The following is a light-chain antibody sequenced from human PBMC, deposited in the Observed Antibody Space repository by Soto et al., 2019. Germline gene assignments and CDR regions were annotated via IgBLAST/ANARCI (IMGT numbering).Light chain of an antibody. V-gene: IGKV3-11*01. CDR3: QQRSNWPPIT. CDR2: DAS. Sequence: TQSPATLSVSPRERATLSCRASQSVSSNLAWQPQKPGQAPRLLIYDASNRATGIPARFSGSGSGTDFTLTISSLEPEDFAVYYCQQRSNWPPITFGPGTKVDNK. CDR1: QSVSSN. J-gene: IGKJ3*01.